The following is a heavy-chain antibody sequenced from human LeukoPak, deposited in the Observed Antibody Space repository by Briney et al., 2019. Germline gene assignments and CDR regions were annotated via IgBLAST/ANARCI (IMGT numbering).Heavy chain of an antibody. V-gene: IGHV3-23*01. D-gene: IGHD3-22*01. J-gene: IGHJ4*02. CDR3: AKDPPRITMIVVVLLKDY. CDR1: GFTFSSYA. Sequence: GGSLRLSCAASGFTFSSYAMSWARQAPGKGLEWVSAISGSGGSTYYADSVKGRFTISRDNSKNTLYLQMNSLRAEDTAVYYCAKDPPRITMIVVVLLKDYWGQGTLVTVSS. CDR2: ISGSGGST.